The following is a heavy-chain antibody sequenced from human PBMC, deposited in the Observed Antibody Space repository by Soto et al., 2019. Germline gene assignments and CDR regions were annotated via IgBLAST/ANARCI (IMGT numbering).Heavy chain of an antibody. CDR3: ATSPNAEYFQH. CDR1: GFTFSSYG. V-gene: IGHV3-48*01. Sequence: EVQLVESGGGLVQPGGSLRLSCAASGFTFSSYGMNWVRQAPGKGLEWVSYISSSSSTIYYADSVKGRFTISRDNAKNSLYLQMNSLRAEDTAVYYCATSPNAEYFQHWGQGTLVTVSS. D-gene: IGHD7-27*01. CDR2: ISSSSSTI. J-gene: IGHJ1*01.